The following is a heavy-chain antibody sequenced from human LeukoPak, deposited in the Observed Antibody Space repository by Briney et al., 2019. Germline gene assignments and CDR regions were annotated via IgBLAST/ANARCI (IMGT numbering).Heavy chain of an antibody. CDR2: ISYDGSNK. Sequence: RGSLRLSCAASGFTFSSYAMHWVRQAPGKGLEWVAVISYDGSNKYYADSVKGRFTISRDNSKNTLYLQMNSLRAEDTAVYYCARDRETTYYYGSFLYWGQGTLVTVSS. CDR3: ARDRETTYYYGSFLY. CDR1: GFTFSSYA. D-gene: IGHD3-10*01. V-gene: IGHV3-30*04. J-gene: IGHJ4*02.